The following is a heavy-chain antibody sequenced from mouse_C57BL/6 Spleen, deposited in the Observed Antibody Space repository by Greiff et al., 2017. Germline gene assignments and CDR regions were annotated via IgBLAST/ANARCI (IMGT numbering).Heavy chain of an antibody. CDR2: IWSGRST. CDR3: ARNGGINYVHAY. CDR1: GFSLTSYG. D-gene: IGHD2-1*01. J-gene: IGHJ3*01. Sequence: QVQLKESGPGLVQPSQSLSITCTVSGFSLTSYGVHWVRQSPGKGLEWLGVIWSGRSTDYNAAFISRLSISKDNSKSQVFFKMNSLQADDTAIYYCARNGGINYVHAYWGQGTLVTVSA. V-gene: IGHV2-2*01.